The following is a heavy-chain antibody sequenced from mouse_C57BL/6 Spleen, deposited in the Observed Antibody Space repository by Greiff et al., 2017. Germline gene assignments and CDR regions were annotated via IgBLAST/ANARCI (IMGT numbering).Heavy chain of an antibody. CDR3: ARGSSHYYAMDY. D-gene: IGHD1-1*01. J-gene: IGHJ4*01. CDR1: GFTFSSYA. CDR2: ISDGGSYT. V-gene: IGHV5-4*01. Sequence: EVHLVESGGGLVKPGGSLKLSCAASGFTFSSYAMSWVRQTPEKRLEWVATISDGGSYTYYPDNVKGRFTISRDNAKNNLYLQMSHLKSEDTAMYYCARGSSHYYAMDYWGQGTSVTVPS.